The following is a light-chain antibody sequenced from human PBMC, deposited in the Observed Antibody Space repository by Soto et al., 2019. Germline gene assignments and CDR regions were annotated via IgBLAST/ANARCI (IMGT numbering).Light chain of an antibody. CDR2: DSS. CDR3: QQRRVWPLT. Sequence: LTQSPAILSLSPGERATLDCSASQSVSNYLAWYQQRPGQAPRLLIYDSSNRATGVPARFSASGSGTDFPLTISSIEPEDFAVSYRQQRRVWPLTFGGGPKVEIK. V-gene: IGKV3-11*01. CDR1: QSVSNY. J-gene: IGKJ4*01.